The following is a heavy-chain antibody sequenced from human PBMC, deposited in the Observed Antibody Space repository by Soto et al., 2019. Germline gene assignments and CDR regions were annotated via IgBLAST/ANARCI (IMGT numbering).Heavy chain of an antibody. Sequence: GASVKVSCKASGYTFTGYYMHWVRQAPGQGLEWMGWINPNSGGTNYAQKFQGRVTMTRDTSISTAYMELSRLRSDDTAVYYCARESSIAARRRRNRFDPWGQGTLVSVSS. CDR3: ARESSIAARRRRNRFDP. CDR2: INPNSGGT. CDR1: GYTFTGYY. J-gene: IGHJ5*02. D-gene: IGHD6-6*01. V-gene: IGHV1-2*02.